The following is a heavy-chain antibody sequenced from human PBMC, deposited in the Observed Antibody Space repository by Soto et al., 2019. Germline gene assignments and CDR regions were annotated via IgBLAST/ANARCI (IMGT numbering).Heavy chain of an antibody. D-gene: IGHD3-10*01. CDR2: ISGSGGST. J-gene: IGHJ1*01. Sequence: GGSLRLSCAASGFTLSSYAMSWVRRAPGKGLEWVSAISGSGGSTYYADSVKGRFTISRDNSKNTLFLQMNSLRAEDTAVYYCSRIKGSGTTFFTYWGQGALVTVSS. CDR1: GFTLSSYA. V-gene: IGHV3-23*01. CDR3: SRIKGSGTTFFTY.